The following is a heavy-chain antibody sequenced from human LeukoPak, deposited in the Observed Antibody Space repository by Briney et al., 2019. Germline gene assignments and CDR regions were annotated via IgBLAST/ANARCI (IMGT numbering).Heavy chain of an antibody. CDR2: INPNSGGT. Sequence: ASVKVSCKASGYTFTGYYMHWVRQAPGQGLEWMGWINPNSGGTNYAQKFQGRVTMTRDTSISTAYMELSRLRSDDTAVYYCARDLSYSSSQYYFDYWGQGTLVTVSS. V-gene: IGHV1-2*02. CDR3: ARDLSYSSSQYYFDY. CDR1: GYTFTGYY. D-gene: IGHD6-6*01. J-gene: IGHJ4*02.